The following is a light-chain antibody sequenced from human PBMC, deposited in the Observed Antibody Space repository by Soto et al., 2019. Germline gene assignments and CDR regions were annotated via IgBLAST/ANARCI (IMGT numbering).Light chain of an antibody. CDR1: QSVSNN. V-gene: IGKV3-15*01. J-gene: IGKJ2*01. CDR2: GAS. Sequence: EVVMTQSPATLSVSPGDRATLSCRASQSVSNNLAWYQQKPGQAPRLLIYGASTGATGLPARFSASGSGTECTLTISSLQSEDFAVYYCQQYNNWPPYTFGQGTKLESK. CDR3: QQYNNWPPYT.